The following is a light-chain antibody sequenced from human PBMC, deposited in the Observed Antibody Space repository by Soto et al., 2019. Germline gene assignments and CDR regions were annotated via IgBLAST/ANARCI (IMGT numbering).Light chain of an antibody. CDR2: DTS. CDR1: QDITDY. V-gene: IGKV1-33*01. CDR3: QQFDSLPLT. Sequence: DIQMTQSPSSLSASEGDRVTITCQASQDITDYLNWYQLKPGKAPKLLIYDTSHLETGVPSRFNGSGSGTDFTFTISSLQPEDVATYYCQQFDSLPLTFGGGTRVDI. J-gene: IGKJ4*01.